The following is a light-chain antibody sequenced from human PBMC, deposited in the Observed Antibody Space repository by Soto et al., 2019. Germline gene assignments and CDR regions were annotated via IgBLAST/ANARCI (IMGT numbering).Light chain of an antibody. J-gene: IGKJ4*01. CDR1: QSISAT. CDR2: GAS. CDR3: QQYNNWLT. V-gene: IGKV3-15*01. Sequence: ESVLTQSPATLPVSPGERATLYCRASQSISATLAWYQQKPGQAPRLLIYGASTRATGIPARFSGSGSGTEFTLTISSLQSEDFAVYHCQQYNNWLTFGGGTKVDIK.